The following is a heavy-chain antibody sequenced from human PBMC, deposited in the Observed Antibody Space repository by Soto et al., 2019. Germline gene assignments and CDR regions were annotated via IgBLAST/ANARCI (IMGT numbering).Heavy chain of an antibody. Sequence: QVHLVEAGGGVVQPGRSLTLSCAASGFTFDSHTMHWVRQTPGKGLEWVAYLSYDGSLQDHADSVKGRFSISRDNGRNTVFLEMNSLRPEDSAVYYCARTYSSSWNYLDYWGQGTLVTVSS. D-gene: IGHD2-2*01. V-gene: IGHV3-30*04. CDR3: ARTYSSSWNYLDY. CDR1: GFTFDSHT. J-gene: IGHJ4*02. CDR2: LSYDGSLQ.